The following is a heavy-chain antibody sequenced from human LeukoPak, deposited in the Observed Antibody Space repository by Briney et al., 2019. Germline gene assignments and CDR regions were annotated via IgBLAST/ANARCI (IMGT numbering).Heavy chain of an antibody. Sequence: PSETLSLTCTVSGGSISSYYWSWIRQPPGKGLEWIGYIYYSGSTNYNPSLKSRVTISVDTSKNQFSLKLSSVTAADTAVYYCARCKGGDYGDYYYYYMDVWGKGTTVTVSS. CDR2: IYYSGST. J-gene: IGHJ6*03. D-gene: IGHD4-17*01. CDR1: GGSISSYY. CDR3: ARCKGGDYGDYYYYYMDV. V-gene: IGHV4-59*08.